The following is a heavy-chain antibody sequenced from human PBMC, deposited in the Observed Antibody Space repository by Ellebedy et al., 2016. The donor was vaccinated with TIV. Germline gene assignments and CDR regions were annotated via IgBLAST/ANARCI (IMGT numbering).Heavy chain of an antibody. D-gene: IGHD1-1*01. CDR1: GFTFSSNW. CDR2: IKEDGSLK. CDR3: ARYGNLGY. Sequence: GESLKISCAASGFTFSSNWMSWVRQAPGKGLELVAKIKEDGSLKYYVDAVKGRFAISRDNAKNSLYLQMNSLRAEETAVYYCARYGNLGYWGQGTLVTVSS. V-gene: IGHV3-7*03. J-gene: IGHJ4*02.